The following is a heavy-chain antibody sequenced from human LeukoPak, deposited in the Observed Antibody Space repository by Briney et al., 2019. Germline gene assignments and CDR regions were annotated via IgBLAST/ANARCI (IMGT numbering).Heavy chain of an antibody. CDR1: GGSISSSSYY. D-gene: IGHD3-10*01. V-gene: IGHV4-61*05. CDR3: ARVFDSGSQAYFYYMDV. CDR2: IYSSGST. Sequence: SETLSLTCTVSGGSISSSSYYWGWIRQPPGKGLEWIGYIYSSGSTNYNPSLKSRVTMSVDTSKSQLSLKVSSVTAADTAVYYCARVFDSGSQAYFYYMDVWGKGTTVTISS. J-gene: IGHJ6*03.